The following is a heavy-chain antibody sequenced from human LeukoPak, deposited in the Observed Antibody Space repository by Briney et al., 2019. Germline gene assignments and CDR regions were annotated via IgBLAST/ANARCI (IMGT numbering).Heavy chain of an antibody. D-gene: IGHD3-22*01. CDR2: IYTSGST. CDR1: GGSISSYY. Sequence: SSETLSLTCAVYGGSISSYYWSWIRQPAGNGLEWIGRIYTSGSTNYNPSLKSRVTMSVDASKNQFSLKLSSVTAADTAVYYCARRRGYYDSGAFDIWGQGTMVTVSS. V-gene: IGHV4-59*10. CDR3: ARRRGYYDSGAFDI. J-gene: IGHJ3*02.